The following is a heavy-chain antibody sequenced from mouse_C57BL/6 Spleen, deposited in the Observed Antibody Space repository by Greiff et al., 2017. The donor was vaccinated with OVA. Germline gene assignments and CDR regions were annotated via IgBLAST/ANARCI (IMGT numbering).Heavy chain of an antibody. Sequence: EVKLVESGGGLVQPKGSLKLSCAASGFSFNTYAMNWVRQAPGKGLEWVARIRSKSNNYATYYADSVKDRFTISRDDSESMLYLQMNNLKTEDTARYYCVRQKSDSSGAMDYWGQGTSVTVSS. CDR1: GFSFNTYA. J-gene: IGHJ4*01. CDR2: IRSKSNNYAT. CDR3: VRQKSDSSGAMDY. D-gene: IGHD3-2*02. V-gene: IGHV10-1*01.